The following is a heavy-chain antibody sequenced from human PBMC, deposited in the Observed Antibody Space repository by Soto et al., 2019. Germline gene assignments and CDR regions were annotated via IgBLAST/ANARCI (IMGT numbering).Heavy chain of an antibody. CDR3: ATFYGDYVSY. D-gene: IGHD4-17*01. V-gene: IGHV1-3*01. CDR1: GYSFSYYA. Sequence: ASVKASCKASGYSFSYYAIHWVHQAPGQTLEWMGWINPVNDNTKYSKKFQGRVSITRDTSASTAYMELRSLRSDDTAVYYCATFYGDYVSYWGQGTLVTVSS. CDR2: INPVNDNT. J-gene: IGHJ4*02.